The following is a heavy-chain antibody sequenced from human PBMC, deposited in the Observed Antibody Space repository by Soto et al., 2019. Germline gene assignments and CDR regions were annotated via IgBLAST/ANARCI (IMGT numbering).Heavy chain of an antibody. D-gene: IGHD2-2*02. V-gene: IGHV4-31*03. CDR1: GGSISSGGYY. Sequence: PSETLSLSCTVSGGSISSGGYYWSWIRQHPGKGLEWIGYIYYSGSTYYNPSLKSRVTISVDTSKNQFSLKLSSVTAADTAVYYCARGIECSSTSCYTSLALIWGPGILVTVSS. J-gene: IGHJ4*02. CDR3: ARGIECSSTSCYTSLALI. CDR2: IYYSGST.